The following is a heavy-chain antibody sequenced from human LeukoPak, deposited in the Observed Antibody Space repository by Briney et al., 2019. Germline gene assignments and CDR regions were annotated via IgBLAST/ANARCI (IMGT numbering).Heavy chain of an antibody. CDR2: ITGSGGST. CDR1: GFTFTSYA. Sequence: GGSLRLSCAASGFTFTSYATSWVRQAPGKGLEWVSAITGSGGSTYYADSVKGRFTISRDNSKNTLYLQMNSLRAEDTAVYYCASPGGYDFWSGPFDYWGQGTLVTVSS. V-gene: IGHV3-23*01. D-gene: IGHD3-3*01. CDR3: ASPGGYDFWSGPFDY. J-gene: IGHJ4*02.